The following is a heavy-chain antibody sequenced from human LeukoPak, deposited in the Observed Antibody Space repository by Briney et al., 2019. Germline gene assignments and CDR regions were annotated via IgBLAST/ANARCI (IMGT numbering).Heavy chain of an antibody. CDR1: GFTFANYA. CDR2: ISGSGGST. J-gene: IGHJ4*02. Sequence: HPGGSLRLSCAASGFTFANYAMSWVRQPPGKGLEWVSAISGSGGSTYYADSVKGRFTISRDNSKNTLYLQMNSLRAEDTAVYYCAKLKYSSGYFDYWGQGTLVTVSS. CDR3: AKLKYSSGYFDY. D-gene: IGHD3-22*01. V-gene: IGHV3-23*01.